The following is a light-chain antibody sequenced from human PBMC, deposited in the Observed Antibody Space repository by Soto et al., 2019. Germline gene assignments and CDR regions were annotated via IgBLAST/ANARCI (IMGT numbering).Light chain of an antibody. Sequence: EIVMTQSPATLSVSPGERATLSCRASQSVSGNFAWYQQKPGQAPRLLIYGASTRATGIPARFSGSGSGTEFTLTISSLQSEDFAVYYCQQYNNWPGTFGQGTKVEIK. CDR2: GAS. V-gene: IGKV3-15*01. CDR1: QSVSGN. CDR3: QQYNNWPGT. J-gene: IGKJ1*01.